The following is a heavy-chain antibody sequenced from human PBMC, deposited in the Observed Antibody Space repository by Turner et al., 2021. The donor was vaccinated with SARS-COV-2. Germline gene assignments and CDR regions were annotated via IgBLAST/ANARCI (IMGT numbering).Heavy chain of an antibody. D-gene: IGHD3-22*01. CDR2: ISYDGSNK. J-gene: IGHJ3*02. V-gene: IGHV3-30*18. CDR1: GFTFSTG. CDR3: AKTYNYDSSGYLSAPFDI. Sequence: QVQLVESGGGVVQPGRSLRLSCAASGFTFSTGMHWVRQAPGKGLESVTVISYDGSNKYYADSVKGRFTISRDNSKNTLYLQMHSLRAEDTAVYYCAKTYNYDSSGYLSAPFDIWGQGTMVTVSS.